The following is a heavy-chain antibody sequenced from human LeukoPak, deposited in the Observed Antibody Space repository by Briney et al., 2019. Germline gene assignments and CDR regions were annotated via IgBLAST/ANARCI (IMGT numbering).Heavy chain of an antibody. V-gene: IGHV1-2*02. CDR3: AKDIAAPLWYYYDSSGLGGFDY. J-gene: IGHJ4*02. Sequence: ASVKVSCKASGYTFTGYYMHWVRQAPGQGLEWMGWINPNSGGTNYAQKFQGRVTMTRDTSISTAYMELSRLRSDDTAVYYCAKDIAAPLWYYYDSSGLGGFDYWGQGTLVTVSS. D-gene: IGHD3-22*01. CDR1: GYTFTGYY. CDR2: INPNSGGT.